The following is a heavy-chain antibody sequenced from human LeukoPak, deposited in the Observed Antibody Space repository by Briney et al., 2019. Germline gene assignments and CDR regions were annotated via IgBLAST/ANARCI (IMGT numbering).Heavy chain of an antibody. J-gene: IGHJ3*02. CDR1: GFTFSSYS. CDR2: ISSRSNYT. V-gene: IGHV3-21*03. D-gene: IGHD3-3*01. CDR3: TTDTSRFLEWLFPDAFDI. Sequence: GGSLRLSCAASGFTFSSYSMNWVRQAPGKGLEWVSSISSRSNYTYYADSVKGRFTNSRDNAKNSLYLQMNSLKTEDTAVYYCTTDTSRFLEWLFPDAFDIWGQGTMVTVSS.